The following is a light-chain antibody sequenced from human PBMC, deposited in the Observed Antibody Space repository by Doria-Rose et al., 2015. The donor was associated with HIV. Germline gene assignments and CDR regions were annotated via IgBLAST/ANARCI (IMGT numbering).Light chain of an antibody. V-gene: IGKV3-20*01. CDR3: HQYGTSWT. Sequence: TQSPGTLSLSPGERATLSCRASQSFSSTYLAWYQQKPGQAPSLLIYDGSTRATGVPDRFSASGSGTDSTLTINRLEPEDFALYYCHQYGTSWTFGQGTKVVI. CDR1: QSFSSTY. CDR2: DGS. J-gene: IGKJ1*01.